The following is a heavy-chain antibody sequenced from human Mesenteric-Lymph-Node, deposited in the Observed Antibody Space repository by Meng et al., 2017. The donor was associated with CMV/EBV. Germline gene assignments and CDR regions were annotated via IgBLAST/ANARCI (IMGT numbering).Heavy chain of an antibody. D-gene: IGHD3-10*01. Sequence: GGSLRLSCAASGFTFTGYDMNWVRQVPGKGLEWVSYISASGSTIYYADSVKGRFTISRDNSKNTLYLQMNSLRAEDTAVYYCARFAMVRGPFDYWGQGTLVTVSS. CDR1: GFTFTGYD. J-gene: IGHJ4*02. CDR3: ARFAMVRGPFDY. V-gene: IGHV3-48*03. CDR2: ISASGSTI.